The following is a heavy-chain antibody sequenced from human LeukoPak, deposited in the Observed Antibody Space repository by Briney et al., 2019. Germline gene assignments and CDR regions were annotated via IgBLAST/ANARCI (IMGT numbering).Heavy chain of an antibody. V-gene: IGHV4-39*01. J-gene: IGHJ4*02. CDR3: ARHFPVSLSGMGLFDY. CDR1: GGSISSSSYY. Sequence: SETLSLTCTVSGGSISSSSYYWGWIRQPPGKGLEWIGSIYYSGSTYYNPSLKSRVTISVDTSKNQFSLKLSSVTAADTAVYYCARHFPVSLSGMGLFDYWGQGTLVTVSS. CDR2: IYYSGST. D-gene: IGHD1-14*01.